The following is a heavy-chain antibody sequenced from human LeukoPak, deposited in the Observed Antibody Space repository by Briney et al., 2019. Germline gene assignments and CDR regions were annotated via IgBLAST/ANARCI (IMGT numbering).Heavy chain of an antibody. J-gene: IGHJ4*02. CDR1: GFSLNNNGAG. CDR3: VHRSADYGGGVFQF. V-gene: IGHV2-5*02. CDR2: IYWDDDR. Sequence: ESGPTLVNPSQTLTLTCSFSGFSLNNNGAGVGWIRQPPGKALEWPALIYWDDDRRYNEYLKSKLSISKDTSTNKVVYLMVNMDPVDAATYYCVHRSADYGGGVFQFWGQGTLVTVSS. D-gene: IGHD4-17*01.